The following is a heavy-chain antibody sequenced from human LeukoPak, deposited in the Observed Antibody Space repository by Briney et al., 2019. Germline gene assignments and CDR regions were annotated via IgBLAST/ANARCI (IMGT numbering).Heavy chain of an antibody. Sequence: GGSLRLSCAGSGFTFSTYGMHWVRQAPGKGLEWVSYISSSGFTIYYADSVKGRFTISRDNAKNSLYLQMNSLRAEDTAVYYCARDGRGKYYYGSGSDYWGQGTLVTVSS. CDR2: ISSSGFTI. J-gene: IGHJ4*02. CDR1: GFTFSTYG. V-gene: IGHV3-48*04. CDR3: ARDGRGKYYYGSGSDY. D-gene: IGHD3-10*01.